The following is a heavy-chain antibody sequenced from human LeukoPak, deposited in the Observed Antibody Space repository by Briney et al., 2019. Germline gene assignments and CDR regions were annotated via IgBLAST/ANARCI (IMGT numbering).Heavy chain of an antibody. CDR2: ISRTSTYI. Sequence: PGGSLRLSCVGSGFSFSGNSMNWVRQAPGKGLEWVSGISRTSTYIYYADSVQGRFTISRDNAKNSLYLQMDSLRAEDTAVYYCARDFVNSGYYFDYWGQGTQVTVPS. CDR1: GFSFSGNS. D-gene: IGHD3-22*01. CDR3: ARDFVNSGYYFDY. J-gene: IGHJ4*02. V-gene: IGHV3-21*01.